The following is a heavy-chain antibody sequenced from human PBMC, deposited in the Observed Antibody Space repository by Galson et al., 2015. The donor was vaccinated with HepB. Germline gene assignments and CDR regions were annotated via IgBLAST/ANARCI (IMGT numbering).Heavy chain of an antibody. D-gene: IGHD3-22*01. CDR1: GFTFGDYA. CDR3: TRDSSGFEGWGWFDP. V-gene: IGHV3-49*04. J-gene: IGHJ5*02. Sequence: SLRLSCAASGFTFGDYAMSWVRQAPGKGLEWVGFIRSKAYGGTTEYAASVKGRFTISRDDSKSIAYLQTNSLKTEDTAVYYCTRDSSGFEGWGWFDPWGQGTLVTVSS. CDR2: IRSKAYGGTT.